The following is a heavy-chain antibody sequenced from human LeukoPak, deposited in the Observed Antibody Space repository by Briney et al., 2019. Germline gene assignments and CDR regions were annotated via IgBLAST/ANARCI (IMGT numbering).Heavy chain of an antibody. D-gene: IGHD5-24*01. CDR1: GFTFSSYT. J-gene: IGHJ4*02. CDR3: AKGRDGYNPFDY. CDR2: INSDGDST. Sequence: AGSLRLSCAASGFTFSSYTMTWVRQAPGKGLDLVSSINSDGDSTYFAHSVKGRFTISRDNSKNTVHLQLNRLRVEDTAVYYCAKGRDGYNPFDYWGQGTLVTVSS. V-gene: IGHV3-23*01.